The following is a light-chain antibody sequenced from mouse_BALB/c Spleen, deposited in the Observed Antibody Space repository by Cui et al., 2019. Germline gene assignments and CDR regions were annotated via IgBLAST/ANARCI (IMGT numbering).Light chain of an antibody. V-gene: IGKV5-39*01. CDR1: QSISDY. CDR3: QNGHSFPPA. J-gene: IGKJ1*01. Sequence: DIVMTQSLATLSVTPGDRVSLSCRASQSISDYLHWYQQKSHESPRLLIKYASQSISGIPSRFSGSGSGSDFTLSINSVEPEDVGVYYCQNGHSFPPAFGGGTKLEIK. CDR2: YAS.